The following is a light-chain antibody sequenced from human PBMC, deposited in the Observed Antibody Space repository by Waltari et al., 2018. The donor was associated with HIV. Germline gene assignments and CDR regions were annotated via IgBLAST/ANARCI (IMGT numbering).Light chain of an antibody. J-gene: IGKJ5*01. CDR3: QQYNSYSPIT. V-gene: IGKV1-5*03. CDR1: QSISSW. Sequence: DIQMTQSPSTLSASVGDIVTITCRASQSISSWLAWYQRKPGKAPKLLIYKASSLESGVPSRFSGSGSGTEFTLTISSLQPDDFATYYCQQYNSYSPITFGQGTRLEIK. CDR2: KAS.